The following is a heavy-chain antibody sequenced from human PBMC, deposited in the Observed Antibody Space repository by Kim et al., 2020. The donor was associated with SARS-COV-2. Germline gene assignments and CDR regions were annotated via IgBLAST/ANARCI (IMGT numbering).Heavy chain of an antibody. CDR3: ARYLEYSSSTGIANYYYGMDV. CDR2: IIPILGIA. Sequence: SVKVSCKASGGTFSSYAISWVRQAPGQGLEWMGRIIPILGIANYAQKFQGRVTITADKSTSTAYMELSSLRSEDTAVYYCARYLEYSSSTGIANYYYGMDVWGQGTTVTVSS. J-gene: IGHJ6*02. D-gene: IGHD6-6*01. CDR1: GGTFSSYA. V-gene: IGHV1-69*04.